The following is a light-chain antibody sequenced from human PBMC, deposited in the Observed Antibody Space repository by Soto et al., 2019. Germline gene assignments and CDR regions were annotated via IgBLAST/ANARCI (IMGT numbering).Light chain of an antibody. J-gene: IGKJ4*01. Sequence: IQLTQSPSSLSASVGDRVTITCRASQGISSYLAWYQQKPGKAPKLLIYAASTLDSGVPSRFSGSGSGTDFTLTISSLQPEDFASYCCQQLNSYPHAFGGGTKVEIK. CDR3: QQLNSYPHA. CDR1: QGISSY. CDR2: AAS. V-gene: IGKV1-9*01.